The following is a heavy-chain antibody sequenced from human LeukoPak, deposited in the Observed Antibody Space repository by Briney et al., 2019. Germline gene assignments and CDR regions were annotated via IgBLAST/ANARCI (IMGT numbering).Heavy chain of an antibody. CDR3: ARDAWLRFFDY. D-gene: IGHD5-12*01. Sequence: SETLSLTCTVSGGSISSSSYYWGWIRQPPGKGLEWIGSIYYSGSTYYNPSLKSRVTISVDTSKNQFSLKLSSVTAADTAVYYCARDAWLRFFDYWGQGTLVTVSS. CDR1: GGSISSSSYY. V-gene: IGHV4-39*07. J-gene: IGHJ4*02. CDR2: IYYSGST.